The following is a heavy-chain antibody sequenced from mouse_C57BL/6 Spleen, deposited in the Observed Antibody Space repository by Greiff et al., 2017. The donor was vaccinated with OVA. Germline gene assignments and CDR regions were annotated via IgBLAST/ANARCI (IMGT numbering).Heavy chain of an antibody. D-gene: IGHD2-3*01. CDR2: INPNNGGT. V-gene: IGHV1-22*01. Sequence: VQLQQSGPELVKPGASVKMSCKASGYTFTDYNMHWVKQSHGKSLEWIGYINPNNGGTSYNQKFKGKATLTVNKSSSTAYMELRSLTSEDSAVYYCAIGNDGYYYFDYWGQGTTLTVSS. J-gene: IGHJ2*01. CDR1: GYTFTDYN. CDR3: AIGNDGYYYFDY.